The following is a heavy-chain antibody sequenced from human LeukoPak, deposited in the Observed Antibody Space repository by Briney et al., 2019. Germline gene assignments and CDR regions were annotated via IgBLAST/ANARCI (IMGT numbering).Heavy chain of an antibody. CDR3: ARDSGGYSSSWYAFDY. Sequence: PSETLSLTCTVSGGSISGSSYYWGWIRQPPGKGLEWIGSIYYSGSTYYNPSLKSRVTISVDTSKNQFSLKLSSVTAADTAVYYCARDSGGYSSSWYAFDYWGQGTLVTVSS. V-gene: IGHV4-39*07. D-gene: IGHD6-13*01. CDR2: IYYSGST. J-gene: IGHJ4*02. CDR1: GGSISGSSYY.